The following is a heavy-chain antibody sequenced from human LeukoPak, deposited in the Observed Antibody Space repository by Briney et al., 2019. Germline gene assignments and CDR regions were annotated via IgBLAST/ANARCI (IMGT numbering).Heavy chain of an antibody. CDR3: AREYYDILTGYSNPDY. V-gene: IGHV4-39*07. D-gene: IGHD3-9*01. Sequence: SETLSLTCTVSGGSISSSSYYWGWIRQPPGKGLEWIGSIYYSGSTYYNPSLKSRVTISVDTSKNQFSLKLSSVTAADTAVYYCAREYYDILTGYSNPDYWGQGTLVTVSS. CDR1: GGSISSSSYY. J-gene: IGHJ4*02. CDR2: IYYSGST.